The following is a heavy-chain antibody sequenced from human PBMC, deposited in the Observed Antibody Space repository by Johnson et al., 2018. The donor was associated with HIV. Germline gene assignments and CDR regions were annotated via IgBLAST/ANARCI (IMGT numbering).Heavy chain of an antibody. CDR3: AKDSRRAAAGRIGLCSFDI. Sequence: QEQLVESGGGLVEPGGSLRLSCAASGVTFNSHAMHWVRQAPGKGLEWVALISYDGTNKYYANSVKGRFTISRDNSKNTLYLQMNSLGAEDTAVYYCAKDSRRAAAGRIGLCSFDIWGQGTMVTVSS. D-gene: IGHD6-13*01. J-gene: IGHJ3*02. CDR2: ISYDGTNK. V-gene: IGHV3-30*04. CDR1: GVTFNSHA.